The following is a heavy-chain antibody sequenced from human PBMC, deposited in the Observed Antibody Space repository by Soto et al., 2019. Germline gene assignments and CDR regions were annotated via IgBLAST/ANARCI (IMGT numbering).Heavy chain of an antibody. CDR3: ARLGGRYQAFDY. Sequence: SETLSVTCNVSGSPISSYYWGWFRQPPGQGLEWVGYIYYAGTTSYNPSLRSRVAISVDASKSQFSLDLRSVTAADTAVYYCARLGGRYQAFDYWGHGALVTVSS. J-gene: IGHJ4*01. CDR2: IYYAGTT. CDR1: GSPISSYY. D-gene: IGHD2-15*01. V-gene: IGHV4-59*08.